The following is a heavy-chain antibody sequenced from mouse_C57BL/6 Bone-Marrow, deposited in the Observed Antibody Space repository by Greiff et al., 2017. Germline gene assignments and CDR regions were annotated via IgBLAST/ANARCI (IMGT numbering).Heavy chain of an antibody. Sequence: EVQLVESGEGLVKPGGSLKLSCAASGFTFSSYAMSWVRQTSEKRLEWVAYISSGGDYIYYADTVKGRFTISRDNARNTLYLQMSSLKSEDTAMYYCTRDPSGPWFAYWGQGTLVTVSA. V-gene: IGHV5-9-1*02. CDR1: GFTFSSYA. J-gene: IGHJ3*01. CDR3: TRDPSGPWFAY. CDR2: ISSGGDYI. D-gene: IGHD3-2*02.